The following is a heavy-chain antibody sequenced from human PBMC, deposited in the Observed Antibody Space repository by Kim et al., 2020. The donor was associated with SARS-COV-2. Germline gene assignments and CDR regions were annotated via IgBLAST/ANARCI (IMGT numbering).Heavy chain of an antibody. Sequence: SETLSLTCTVSVGSISSGDYYCSWIRQPPGKGLEWIGYIYYSGCTYYNPSLKSRVTISVDTSKNQFSLKLRSVTAADTAVYYFSREGLQQGSFFDCYYY. CDR3: SREGLQQGSFFDCYYY. D-gene: IGHD1-26*01. J-gene: IGHJ6*03. CDR1: VGSISSGDYY. V-gene: IGHV4-30-4*01. CDR2: IYYSGCT.